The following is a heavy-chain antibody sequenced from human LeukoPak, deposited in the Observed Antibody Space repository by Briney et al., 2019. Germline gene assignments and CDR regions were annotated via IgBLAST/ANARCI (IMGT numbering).Heavy chain of an antibody. Sequence: PGGSPRLSCAASGFTFSNYAMTWVRQAPGRGLEWVSSITNTGATTYYADSVKGRFTISRDNSKTTLYFQMNSLRVEGTAIYYCAKDRAGYSYGTFEAWGQGALVIVSS. J-gene: IGHJ4*02. CDR1: GFTFSNYA. CDR3: AKDRAGYSYGTFEA. V-gene: IGHV3-23*01. D-gene: IGHD5-18*01. CDR2: ITNTGATT.